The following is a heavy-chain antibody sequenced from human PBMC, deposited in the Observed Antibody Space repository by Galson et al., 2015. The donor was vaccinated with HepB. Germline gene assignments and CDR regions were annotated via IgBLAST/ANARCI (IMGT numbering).Heavy chain of an antibody. CDR3: PTGVKRKGSSLAGFAMDV. CDR2: IKSKTDGGTT. D-gene: IGHD6-13*01. Sequence: SLRLSCAASGFTFSNAWMSWVRQAPGKGLEWVGHIKSKTDGGTTDYAAPVKGRFTISRDDSKNTLYLQMNSLKTEDTAVYYCPTGVKRKGSSLAGFAMDVWGPGTTVTVSS. CDR1: GFTFSNAW. J-gene: IGHJ6*02. V-gene: IGHV3-15*01.